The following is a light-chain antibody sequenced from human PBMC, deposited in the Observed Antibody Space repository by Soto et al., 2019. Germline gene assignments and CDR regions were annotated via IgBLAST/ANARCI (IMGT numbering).Light chain of an antibody. J-gene: IGKJ5*01. CDR3: MQGTHWPPIT. CDR2: KVS. Sequence: DVVMTQSPLSLPVTLGQPASISCRSSQSLVSSDGNTYLNWFQQRPGQSPRRLIYKVSNRDSGVPDRFSGSGSGTDFTLEISRVEAEDVGVYYCMQGTHWPPITFGQGTRLEI. CDR1: QSLVSSDGNTY. V-gene: IGKV2-30*01.